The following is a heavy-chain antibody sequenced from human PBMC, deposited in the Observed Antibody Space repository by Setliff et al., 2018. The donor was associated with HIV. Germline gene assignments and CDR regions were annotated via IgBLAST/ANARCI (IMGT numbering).Heavy chain of an antibody. CDR3: ARDIPPEYPGFDL. J-gene: IGHJ3*01. Sequence: GGSLRLSCAASGFTFSSYRMNWVRQAPGKGLEWVSSISSGSSYIYYADSVKGRFTISRDNAKGSLYLQMNSLRVEDTAVYYCARDIPPEYPGFDLWGQGTVVTVSS. CDR2: ISSGSSYI. D-gene: IGHD6-6*01. V-gene: IGHV3-21*01. CDR1: GFTFSSYR.